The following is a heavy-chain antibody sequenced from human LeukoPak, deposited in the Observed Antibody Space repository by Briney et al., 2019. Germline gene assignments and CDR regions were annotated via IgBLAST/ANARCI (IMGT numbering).Heavy chain of an antibody. CDR3: ARRYSYGYGIDY. J-gene: IGHJ4*02. D-gene: IGHD5-18*01. CDR2: IYSGGST. V-gene: IGHV3-53*01. Sequence: PGGSLGLSCAASGFTVSSNYMSWVRQAPGKGLEWVSVIYSGGSTYYADSVKGRFTISRDNSKNTLYLQMNSLRAEDTAVYYCARRYSYGYGIDYWGQGTLVTVSS. CDR1: GFTVSSNY.